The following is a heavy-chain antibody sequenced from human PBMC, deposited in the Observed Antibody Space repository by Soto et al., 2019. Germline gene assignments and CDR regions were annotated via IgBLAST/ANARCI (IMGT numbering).Heavy chain of an antibody. V-gene: IGHV3-9*01. CDR1: GFTFDDYA. J-gene: IGHJ4*02. CDR2: ISWNSDSI. CDR3: AKDSLDTKALDY. Sequence: PGGSLRLSCAASGFTFDDYAMHWVRQAPGKGLEWVSGISWNSDSIGYADSVKGRFTISRDNAKNSLYLQMNSLRAEDTALYYCAKDSLDTKALDYWGQGTLVTVSS.